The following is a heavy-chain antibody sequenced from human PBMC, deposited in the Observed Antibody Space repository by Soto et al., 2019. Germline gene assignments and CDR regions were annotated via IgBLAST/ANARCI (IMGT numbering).Heavy chain of an antibody. CDR2: IRSKTNSFAT. V-gene: IGHV3-73*02. D-gene: IGHD1-26*01. CDR3: SRPLVGSTGDY. CDR1: GFTFSGSA. Sequence: EVQLVESGGGLVQPGGSLKLSCAASGFTFSGSAIHWVRQASGKGLEWVGRIRSKTNSFATAYAASVNGRFTISRDDSKNTAYLQMNSLKTEDTAVYYCSRPLVGSTGDYWGQGTLVTVSS. J-gene: IGHJ4*02.